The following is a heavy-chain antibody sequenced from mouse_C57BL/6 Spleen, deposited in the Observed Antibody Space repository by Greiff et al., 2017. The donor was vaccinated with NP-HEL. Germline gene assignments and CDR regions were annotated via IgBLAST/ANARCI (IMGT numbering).Heavy chain of an antibody. CDR1: GDTFTDYY. J-gene: IGHJ1*03. D-gene: IGHD2-4*01. Sequence: VQLQQSGPELVKPGASVKISCKASGDTFTDYYMNCVKQSHGKSLEWIGDINPNNGGTRYNQKFKGKATLTVDKSSSTAYMELRSLTSEDSAVYYCARYYDYDYWYFDVWGTGTTVTVSS. CDR3: ARYYDYDYWYFDV. V-gene: IGHV1-26*01. CDR2: INPNNGGT.